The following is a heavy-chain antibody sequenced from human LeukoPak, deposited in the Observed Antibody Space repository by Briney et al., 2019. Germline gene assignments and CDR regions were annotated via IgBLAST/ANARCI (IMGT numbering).Heavy chain of an antibody. CDR2: ISSSSSYI. CDR1: GFTFSSYS. CDR3: ARGYSGYDEALNWFDP. D-gene: IGHD5-12*01. J-gene: IGHJ5*02. Sequence: GGSLRLSCAASGFTFSSYSMNWVRQAPGKGLEWVSSISSSSSYIYYADSVKGRFTISRDNAKNSLYLQMNSLRAEDTAVYYCARGYSGYDEALNWFDPWGQGTLVTVSS. V-gene: IGHV3-21*04.